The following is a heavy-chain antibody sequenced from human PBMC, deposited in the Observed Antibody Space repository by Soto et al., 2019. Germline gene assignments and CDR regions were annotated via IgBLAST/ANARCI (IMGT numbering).Heavy chain of an antibody. V-gene: IGHV1-18*04. Sequence: ASVHVSCRASGYTFTSYGISWVRQAPGQGLEWMGCISAYNGNTNYAQKLQGRVTMTTDTSTSTAYMELRSLRSDDTAVYYCARDSPDYDFWSGYYREDYYYYGMDVWGQGTTVTVSS. D-gene: IGHD3-3*01. J-gene: IGHJ6*02. CDR3: ARDSPDYDFWSGYYREDYYYYGMDV. CDR1: GYTFTSYG. CDR2: ISAYNGNT.